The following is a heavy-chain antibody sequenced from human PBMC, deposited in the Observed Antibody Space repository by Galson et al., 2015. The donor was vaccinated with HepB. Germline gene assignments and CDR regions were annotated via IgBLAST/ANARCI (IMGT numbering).Heavy chain of an antibody. CDR2: IYYSGST. D-gene: IGHD5-18*01. CDR3: ARAGGYHLTWDY. Sequence: SETLSLTCTVSGGSISSYYWSWIRQPPGKGLEWIGYIYYSGSTNYNPSLKSRVTISVDTSKNQFSLKLSSVTAADTAVYYCARAGGYHLTWDYWGQGTLVTVSS. J-gene: IGHJ4*02. CDR1: GGSISSYY. V-gene: IGHV4-59*01.